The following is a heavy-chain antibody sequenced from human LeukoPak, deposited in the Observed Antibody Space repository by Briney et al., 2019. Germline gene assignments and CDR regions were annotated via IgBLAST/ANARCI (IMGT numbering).Heavy chain of an antibody. J-gene: IGHJ4*02. V-gene: IGHV1-69*04. CDR3: ARDLVTAMVTGAQGSYFGY. Sequence: ASVTVSCKASGGTFSSYAISWVRQAPGQGLEWMGRIIPNLGIANYAQKFQGRVTITADKSTSTAYMELSSLRSEDTAVYYCARDLVTAMVTGAQGSYFGYWGQGTLVTVSS. CDR2: IIPNLGIA. CDR1: GGTFSSYA. D-gene: IGHD5-18*01.